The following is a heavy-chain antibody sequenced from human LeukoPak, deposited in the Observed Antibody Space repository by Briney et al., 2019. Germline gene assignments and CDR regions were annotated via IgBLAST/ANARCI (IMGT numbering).Heavy chain of an antibody. CDR3: ARYSSSFDY. D-gene: IGHD6-13*01. CDR1: GLTFSPYW. J-gene: IGHJ4*02. V-gene: IGHV3-7*01. Sequence: GGSLRLSCAASGLTFSPYWMNWVRQAPGKGLEWVANIKEDGSEKYYVDSVKGRFTISRYNAKNSLYLQMNSLRAEDTAVYYCARYSSSFDYWGQGILVTVSS. CDR2: IKEDGSEK.